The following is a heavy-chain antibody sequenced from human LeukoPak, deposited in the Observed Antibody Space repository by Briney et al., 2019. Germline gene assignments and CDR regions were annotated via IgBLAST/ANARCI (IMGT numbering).Heavy chain of an antibody. CDR2: ISGSGGRI. J-gene: IGHJ4*02. D-gene: IGHD3-16*02. CDR1: GFTFSSYA. CDR3: AKGGSYRSQPYFDY. Sequence: GGSLRLSCAASGFTFSSYAMSWVRQAPGKGLEWVSAISGSGGRIYYGASVKGRFTISRDNSKNTLNLQMNSLRAEDTAVYYCAKGGSYRSQPYFDYWGQGIPVTVSS. V-gene: IGHV3-23*01.